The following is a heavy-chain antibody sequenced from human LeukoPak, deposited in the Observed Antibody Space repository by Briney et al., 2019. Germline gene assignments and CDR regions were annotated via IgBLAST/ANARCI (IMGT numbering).Heavy chain of an antibody. CDR2: ISGSGGST. CDR1: GFTFSSYA. V-gene: IGHV3-23*01. J-gene: IGHJ3*02. D-gene: IGHD6-19*01. Sequence: GGSLRLSCAASGFTFSSYAMSWVRQAPGKGLEWVSAISGSGGSTYYADSVKGRFTISRDNSKNTLYLQMNSLRAEDTAVYYCAKDRVAGFARSGWSPDAFDIWGQGTMVTVSS. CDR3: AKDRVAGFARSGWSPDAFDI.